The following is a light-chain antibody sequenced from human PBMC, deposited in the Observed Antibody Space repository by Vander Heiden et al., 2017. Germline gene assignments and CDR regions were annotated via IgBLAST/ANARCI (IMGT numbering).Light chain of an antibody. J-gene: IGKJ1*01. CDR3: QQYGSSPQT. CDR1: QSVSSSY. CDR2: GAS. V-gene: IGKV3-20*01. Sequence: EIVLTQSPGTLSLSPGERATLSCRARQSVSSSYLAWYQQKPGQAPRLLIYGASSRATGIPDRFSGSGSGTDFTLTISRLEPEDFAVYYCQQYGSSPQTFGKGTKVEIK.